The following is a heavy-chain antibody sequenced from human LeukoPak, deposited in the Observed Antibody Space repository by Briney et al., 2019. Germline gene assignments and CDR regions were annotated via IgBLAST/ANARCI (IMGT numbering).Heavy chain of an antibody. CDR2: MNPNSGNT. CDR1: GYTFTIYD. J-gene: IGHJ4*02. D-gene: IGHD3-22*01. V-gene: IGHV1-8*01. CDR3: AAGFYDSSGYYYLDY. Sequence: GASVKVSCKASGYTFTIYDINWVRQATGQGLEWMGWMNPNSGNTGYAQKFQGRVTMTRNTSISTAYMELSSLRSEDTAVYYCAAGFYDSSGYYYLDYWGQGTLVTVSS.